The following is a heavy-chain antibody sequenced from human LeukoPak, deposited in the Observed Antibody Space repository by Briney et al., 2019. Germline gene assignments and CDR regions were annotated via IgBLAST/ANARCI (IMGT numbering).Heavy chain of an antibody. Sequence: PSETLSLTCTVSGGSIRSYYWSWIRQPPGKGLEWIGYIYYIGSTNYNPSLKSRVTISVDTSKNQFSLKLSSVTAADTAVYYCARRGIQLLSFDIWGQGTMVTVSS. CDR3: ARRGIQLLSFDI. CDR2: IYYIGST. J-gene: IGHJ3*02. CDR1: GGSIRSYY. V-gene: IGHV4-59*01. D-gene: IGHD5-18*01.